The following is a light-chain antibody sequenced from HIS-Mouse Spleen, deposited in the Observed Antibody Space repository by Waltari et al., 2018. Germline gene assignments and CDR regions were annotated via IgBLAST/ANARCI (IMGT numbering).Light chain of an antibody. CDR2: SNN. J-gene: IGLJ3*02. V-gene: IGLV1-44*01. CDR3: AAWDDSLNGWV. Sequence: QSVLTQPPSASGTPGQRVTIPCSGSSSNTGSNTVNWYQQLPGTAPKLPIYSNNQRPSGVPDRFSGSKSGTSASLAISGLQSEDEADYYCAAWDDSLNGWVFGGGTKLTVL. CDR1: SSNTGSNT.